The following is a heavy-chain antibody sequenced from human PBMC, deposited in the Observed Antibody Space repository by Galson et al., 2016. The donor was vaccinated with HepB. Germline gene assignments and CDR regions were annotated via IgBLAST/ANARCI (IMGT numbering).Heavy chain of an antibody. CDR2: IIPIFATA. CDR1: GGTFSSYA. D-gene: IGHD5-18*01. V-gene: IGHV1-69*13. CDR3: ANMDTAMVSGGMDV. J-gene: IGHJ6*02. Sequence: SVKVSCKASGGTFSSYAISWVRQAPGQGLEWMGGIIPIFATANYAQKFQGRVTITADESTSTAYMELSSLRSEDTAVYYCANMDTAMVSGGMDVWGQGTTVTVSS.